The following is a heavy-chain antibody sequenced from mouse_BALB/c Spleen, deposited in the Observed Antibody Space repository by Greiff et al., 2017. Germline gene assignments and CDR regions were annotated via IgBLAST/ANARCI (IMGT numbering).Heavy chain of an antibody. CDR2: ISSGGSYT. D-gene: IGHD2-14*01. CDR3: TRVYDGVDY. Sequence: EVQLVESGGGLVKPGGSLKLSCAASGFTFSSYTMSWVRQTPEKRLEWVATISSGGSYTYYPDSVKGRFTISRDNAKNTLYLQMSSLKSEDTAMYYCTRVYDGVDYWGQGTTLTVSS. CDR1: GFTFSSYT. V-gene: IGHV5-6-4*01. J-gene: IGHJ2*01.